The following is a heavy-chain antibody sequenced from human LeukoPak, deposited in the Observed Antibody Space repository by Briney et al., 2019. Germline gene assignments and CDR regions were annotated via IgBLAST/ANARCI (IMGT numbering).Heavy chain of an antibody. CDR3: ARAYYDFWSGPSGYYYMDV. CDR2: INHSGST. CDR1: GGSFSGYY. D-gene: IGHD3-3*01. Sequence: SETLSLTCAVYGGSFSGYYWSWIRHPPGKGLEWIGEINHSGSTNYNPSRKSRVTISVDTSKNQFSLKLSSVTAADTAVYYCARAYYDFWSGPSGYYYMDVWGKGTTVTVSS. J-gene: IGHJ6*03. V-gene: IGHV4-34*01.